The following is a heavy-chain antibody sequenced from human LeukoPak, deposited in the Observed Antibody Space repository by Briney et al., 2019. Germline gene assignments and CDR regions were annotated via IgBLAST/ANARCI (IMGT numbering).Heavy chain of an antibody. D-gene: IGHD1-26*01. CDR3: TILPVIVGAWSPIDY. CDR1: GYTFTGYY. V-gene: IGHV1-2*02. J-gene: IGHJ4*02. CDR2: INPESGGA. Sequence: ASVKLSGKASGYTFTGYYMHWVRQAPGQGLEWMGWINPESGGANYAKKFQGRVTMTRDTAISTAYMELTSLRSDDTAVYYCTILPVIVGAWSPIDYWGQGTRVPVSS.